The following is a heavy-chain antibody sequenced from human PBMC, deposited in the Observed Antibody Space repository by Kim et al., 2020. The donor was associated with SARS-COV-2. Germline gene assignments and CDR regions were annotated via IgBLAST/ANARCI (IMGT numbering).Heavy chain of an antibody. V-gene: IGHV3-74*01. J-gene: IGHJ4*02. CDR3: ARCSGSYGFDS. D-gene: IGHD1-26*01. Sequence: YAASVKCRFTTTRDNDKSTLDLQMNSLGPEYTAVYYCARCSGSYGFDSWGQGVLVTVSS.